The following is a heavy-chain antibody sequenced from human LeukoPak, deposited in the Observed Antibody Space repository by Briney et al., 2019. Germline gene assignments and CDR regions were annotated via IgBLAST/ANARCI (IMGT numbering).Heavy chain of an antibody. D-gene: IGHD3-3*01. CDR1: GGSISSYY. CDR3: ARDRSITIFGVVHDAFDI. J-gene: IGHJ3*02. Sequence: PSETLSLTXTVSGGSISSYYWSWIRQPPGKGLEWIRYIYYSGSTNYNPSLKSRVTISVDTSKNQFSLKLSSVTAADTAVYYCARDRSITIFGVVHDAFDIWGQGTMVTVSS. CDR2: IYYSGST. V-gene: IGHV4-59*01.